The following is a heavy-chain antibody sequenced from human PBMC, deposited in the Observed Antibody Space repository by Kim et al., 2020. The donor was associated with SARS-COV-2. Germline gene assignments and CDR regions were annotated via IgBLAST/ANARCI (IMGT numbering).Heavy chain of an antibody. CDR2: ISYDGSNK. CDR3: ARDTIVVGDYYFDY. J-gene: IGHJ4*02. D-gene: IGHD2-21*01. V-gene: IGHV3-30*04. CDR1: GFTFSSYA. Sequence: GGSLRLSCAASGFTFSSYAMHWVRQAPGKGLEWVAVISYDGSNKYYADSVKGRFTISRDNSKNTLYLQMNSLRAEDTAVYYCARDTIVVGDYYFDYWGQG.